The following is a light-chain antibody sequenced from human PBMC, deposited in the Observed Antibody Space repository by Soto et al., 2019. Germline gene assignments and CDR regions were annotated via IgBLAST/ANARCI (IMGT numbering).Light chain of an antibody. J-gene: IGLJ3*02. CDR2: EVT. CDR3: RSYVHPNPLV. CDR1: SSDFGTYKL. Sequence: QAALTQPASVSGSPGQSITISCTETSSDFGTYKLVSWYQQNPGKAPKLMIYEVTKRPSGVSNRFSGSQSGNTASLTISGLQAEDEADYYCRSYVHPNPLVFGGGTKLTVL. V-gene: IGLV2-23*02.